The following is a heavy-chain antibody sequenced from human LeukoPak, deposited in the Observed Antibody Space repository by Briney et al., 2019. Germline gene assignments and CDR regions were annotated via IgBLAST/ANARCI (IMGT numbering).Heavy chain of an antibody. J-gene: IGHJ4*02. V-gene: IGHV4-4*07. CDR1: GGSISNYY. Sequence: PSETLSLTCTVSGGSISNYYWSWIRQPAGKGLEWIGRIYTSGSTNYNPSLKSRVAISVDKSKNQSSLKLSPVTAADTAVYYCASSGLMRESFDYWGQGTLVTVSS. D-gene: IGHD3-10*01. CDR2: IYTSGST. CDR3: ASSGLMRESFDY.